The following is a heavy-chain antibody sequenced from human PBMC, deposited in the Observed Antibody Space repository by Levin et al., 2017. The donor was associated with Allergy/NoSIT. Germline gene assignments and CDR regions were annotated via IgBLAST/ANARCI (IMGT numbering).Heavy chain of an antibody. CDR2: INWNSGRI. CDR1: GFTFDDYA. CDR3: ATVIDLYFFYPLDV. D-gene: IGHD2/OR15-2a*01. V-gene: IGHV3-9*01. J-gene: IGHJ6*01. Sequence: SLKISCVASGFTFDDYAMHWVRQTPGRGLEWVSGINWNSGRIAYSDSVKGRFTISRDNAKKSVFLQMDSLRVDDTAVYYCATVIDLYFFYPLDVWGQGPTVAVSS.